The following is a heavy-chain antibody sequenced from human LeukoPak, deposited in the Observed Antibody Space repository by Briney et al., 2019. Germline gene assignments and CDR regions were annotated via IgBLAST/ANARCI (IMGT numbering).Heavy chain of an antibody. V-gene: IGHV1-69*05. CDR2: IIPIFGTA. D-gene: IGHD3-10*01. CDR3: GTRYYGSGADY. Sequence: SVKVSCKASGGTFSSYAISWVRQAPGQGLEWMGRIIPIFGTANYAQKFRGSVTITTDESTSTAYMELSSLRSEDTAVYYCGTRYYGSGADYWGQGTLVTVSS. CDR1: GGTFSSYA. J-gene: IGHJ4*02.